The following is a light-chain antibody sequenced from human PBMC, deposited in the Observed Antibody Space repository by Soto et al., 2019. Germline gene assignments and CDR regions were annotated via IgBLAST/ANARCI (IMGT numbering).Light chain of an antibody. CDR2: RNN. J-gene: IGLJ2*01. V-gene: IGLV1-47*01. CDR3: AAWDDSLSGVV. Sequence: QSVLTQPPSASGTPGQRVTISCSGSTSNIGNNYAYWYQQLPGTAPKLLIYRNNQRPSGVPDRFSGSKSGTSASLVISGLRSEDEADYYCAAWDDSLSGVVFGGGTKLTAL. CDR1: TSNIGNNY.